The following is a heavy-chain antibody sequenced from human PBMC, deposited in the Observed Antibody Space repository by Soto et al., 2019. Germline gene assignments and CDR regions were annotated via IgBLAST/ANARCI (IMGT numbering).Heavy chain of an antibody. J-gene: IGHJ4*02. CDR1: GFTFSNHA. D-gene: IGHD3-10*01. CDR3: VPGSSGAGGEDC. Sequence: EAQLLESGGDLVQPGGSLRLSCAASGFTFSNHAMTWVRQAPGKGLEWVSSISESGDVTYYADSVKGRFTISRDNSRNTLYLQMNSLRAEDTAVYYYVPGSSGAGGEDCWGQGTLVTVSS. CDR2: ISESGDVT. V-gene: IGHV3-23*01.